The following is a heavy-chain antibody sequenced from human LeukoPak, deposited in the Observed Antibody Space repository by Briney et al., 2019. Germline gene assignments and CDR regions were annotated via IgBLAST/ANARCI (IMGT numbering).Heavy chain of an antibody. CDR3: AREQGPYYGSGSYYTLFDY. CDR2: IYTSGST. D-gene: IGHD3-10*01. CDR1: GGSFSSYY. Sequence: ASETLSLTCAVYGGSFSSYYWSWIRQPAGKGLEWIGRIYTSGSTNYNPSLKSRVTMSVDTSKNQFSLKLSSVTAADTAVYYCAREQGPYYGSGSYYTLFDYWGQGTLVTVSS. J-gene: IGHJ4*02. V-gene: IGHV4-4*07.